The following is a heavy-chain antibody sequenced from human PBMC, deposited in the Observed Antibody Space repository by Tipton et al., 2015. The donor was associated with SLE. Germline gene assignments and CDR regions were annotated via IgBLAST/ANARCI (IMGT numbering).Heavy chain of an antibody. D-gene: IGHD3-10*01. V-gene: IGHV1-2*02. CDR3: ARAIWFGELLFT. Sequence: QSGAEVKKPGASVTVSCKASGHIFSDYVIHWVRQDSGQGLEWMGWINPNSGGTNYAQKFQGRVTMTRDTSISTAYMELSRLRSDDTAVYYCARAIWFGELLFTRGQGTLVTVSS. CDR1: GHIFSDYV. J-gene: IGHJ4*02. CDR2: INPNSGGT.